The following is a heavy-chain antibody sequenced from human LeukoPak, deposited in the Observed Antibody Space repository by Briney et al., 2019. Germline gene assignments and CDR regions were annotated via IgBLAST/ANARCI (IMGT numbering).Heavy chain of an antibody. V-gene: IGHV3-21*01. CDR2: ISSGSSYM. CDR3: ARASYRYSYENYYMDV. J-gene: IGHJ6*03. CDR1: GFTFDTYS. D-gene: IGHD5-18*01. Sequence: GGSLRLSCAASGFTFDTYSVNWVRQAPGKGLEWVSSISSGSSYMYFADSVKGRFTISRDNTKNSLYLQMNSLRAEDTAVYYCARASYRYSYENYYMDVWGKGTTVTVSS.